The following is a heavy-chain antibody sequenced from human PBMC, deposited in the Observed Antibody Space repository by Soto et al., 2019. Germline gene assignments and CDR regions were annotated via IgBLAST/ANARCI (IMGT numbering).Heavy chain of an antibody. D-gene: IGHD2-2*01. Sequence: GGSLRLSCEASAFTFSRFAMHWVRQAPGKGLEWVALISFDGGKIFYTHSVKDRFTISRDNSKNTLFLQMNNLRAEDTAVYYCAKDVSVIVPIEKFNLFYYYGMDVWGQGTTVTVYS. CDR3: AKDVSVIVPIEKFNLFYYYGMDV. CDR2: ISFDGGKI. CDR1: AFTFSRFA. V-gene: IGHV3-30*18. J-gene: IGHJ6*02.